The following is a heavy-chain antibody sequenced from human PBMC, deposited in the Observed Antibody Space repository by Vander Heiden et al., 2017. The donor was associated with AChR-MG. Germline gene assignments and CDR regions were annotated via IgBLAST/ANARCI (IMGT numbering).Heavy chain of an antibody. CDR3: AKEMVTGIRAVAYYYYGMDV. CDR1: GFTFSSYA. D-gene: IGHD2-21*02. Sequence: EVQLLESGGGLVQPGGSLRLPCAASGFTFSSYAMSWVRQAPGKGLEWVSAISGSGGSTYYAGSVKGRFTISRYNSKNTLYLQMNSLRAEDTAVYYCAKEMVTGIRAVAYYYYGMDVWGQGTTVTVSS. J-gene: IGHJ6*02. V-gene: IGHV3-23*01. CDR2: ISGSGGST.